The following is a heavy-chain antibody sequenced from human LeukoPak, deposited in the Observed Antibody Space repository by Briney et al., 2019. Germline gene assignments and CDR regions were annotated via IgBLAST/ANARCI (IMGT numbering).Heavy chain of an antibody. CDR3: AGLWFGELSPDY. J-gene: IGHJ4*02. Sequence: SETLSLTCTVSGGSISSYYWSWIRQPPGKGLEWIGYIYTSGSTNYNPSLKSRVTISVDTSKNQFSLKLSSVTAADTAVYYCAGLWFGELSPDYWGQGTLVTVSS. CDR2: IYTSGST. V-gene: IGHV4-4*09. CDR1: GGSISSYY. D-gene: IGHD3-10*01.